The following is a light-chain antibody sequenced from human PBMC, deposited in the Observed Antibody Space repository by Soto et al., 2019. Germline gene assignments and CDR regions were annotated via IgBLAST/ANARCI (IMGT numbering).Light chain of an antibody. Sequence: DIQMTQSPSSLSASVGDRVTITCRASQGISNYLAWYQQKPGKVPKLLIYSASTLQSGVPSRLSGSGSGTDFTLTASSLQPDDVAAYYCQKYDSATLTFGAGTKVDIX. J-gene: IGKJ4*01. V-gene: IGKV1-27*01. CDR2: SAS. CDR3: QKYDSATLT. CDR1: QGISNY.